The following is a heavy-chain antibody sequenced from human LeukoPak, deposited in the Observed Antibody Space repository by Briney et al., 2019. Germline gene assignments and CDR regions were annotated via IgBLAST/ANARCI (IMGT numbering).Heavy chain of an antibody. V-gene: IGHV4-61*08. CDR3: ARDNWNYGSSMDV. D-gene: IGHD1-7*01. CDR1: GGSISSGGYY. CDR2: IYYNGRT. Sequence: SETLSLTCTVSGGSISSGGYYWSWIRQHPGKGLEWIGYIYYNGRTNYNPSLKSRVTISVDTSKNQFSLKLSSVTAADTAVYYCARDNWNYGSSMDVWGQGTTVTVSS. J-gene: IGHJ6*02.